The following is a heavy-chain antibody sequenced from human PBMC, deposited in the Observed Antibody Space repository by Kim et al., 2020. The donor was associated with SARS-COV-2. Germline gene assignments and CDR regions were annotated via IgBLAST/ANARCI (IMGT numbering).Heavy chain of an antibody. CDR2: TYQRSNWYN. CDR1: GDRVSSSSAT. V-gene: IGHV6-1*01. Sequence: SQTLSLTCAISGDRVSSSSATWNWIRQSPSRGLEWLGRTYQRSNWYNDYAVSVKSRITINPDASKNQFSLQLNSVTPEDTAMYYCARISIGGNNGAFDIWGQGTMVTVSS. CDR3: ARISIGGNNGAFDI. J-gene: IGHJ3*02. D-gene: IGHD5-12*01.